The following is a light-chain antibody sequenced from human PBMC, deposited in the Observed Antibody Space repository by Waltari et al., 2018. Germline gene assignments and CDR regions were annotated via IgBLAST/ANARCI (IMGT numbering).Light chain of an antibody. V-gene: IGLV2-23*02. J-gene: IGLJ1*01. CDR3: GSYAGGHPLHLVAYL. Sequence: HSALTQPASVSGSPGQSITISCPGSSVDVGNFNLFPWFPQHPGKSPQRIIHAVTKRPSGVSGRFSGSKSGNTAFLTISDLRADDEAVYYCGSYAGGHPLHLVAYLFGAGTDVTV. CDR1: SVDVGNFNL. CDR2: AVT.